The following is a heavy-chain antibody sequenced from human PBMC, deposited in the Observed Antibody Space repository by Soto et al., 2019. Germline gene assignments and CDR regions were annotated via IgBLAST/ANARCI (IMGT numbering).Heavy chain of an antibody. D-gene: IGHD4-4*01. CDR2: INPSGGST. J-gene: IGHJ5*02. Sequence: ASVKVSCKASGYTFTSYYMHWVRQAPGRGLEWMGIINPSGGSTSYAQKFQGRVTMTRDTSTSTVYMELSSLRSEDTAVYYCARDLARTTVTTFWFDPWGQGTLVTVSS. CDR1: GYTFTSYY. V-gene: IGHV1-46*01. CDR3: ARDLARTTVTTFWFDP.